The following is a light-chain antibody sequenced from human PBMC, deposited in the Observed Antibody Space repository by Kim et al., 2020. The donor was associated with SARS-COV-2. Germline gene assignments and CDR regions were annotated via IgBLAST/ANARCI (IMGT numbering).Light chain of an antibody. V-gene: IGKV3-20*01. J-gene: IGKJ1*01. CDR3: QQYNDPPRT. CDR1: QSVSSSY. Sequence: EIVLTQSPGTLSLSPGERATLPCRASQSVSSSYLAWYQQKPGQAPRLLIYGASSRATGIPDRFSGSGSGTDFTLTISRLEPEDFAVYYCQQYNDPPRTFGQGTKVDIK. CDR2: GAS.